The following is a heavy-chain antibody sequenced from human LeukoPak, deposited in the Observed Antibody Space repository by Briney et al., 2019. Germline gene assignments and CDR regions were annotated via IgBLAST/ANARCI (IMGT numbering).Heavy chain of an antibody. V-gene: IGHV4-4*07. CDR1: GGSISSYY. CDR3: ARPGPYGDYYFDY. Sequence: PSETLSLTCTVSGGSISSYYWSWIRQPAGKGLEWIGSIYYSGSTYYNPSLKSRVTISVDTSKNQFSLKLSSVTAADTAVYYCARPGPYGDYYFDYWGQGTLVTVSS. J-gene: IGHJ4*02. CDR2: IYYSGST. D-gene: IGHD4-17*01.